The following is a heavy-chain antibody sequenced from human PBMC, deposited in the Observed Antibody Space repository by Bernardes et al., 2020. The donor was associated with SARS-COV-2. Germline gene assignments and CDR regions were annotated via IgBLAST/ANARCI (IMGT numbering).Heavy chain of an antibody. V-gene: IGHV3-11*05. CDR2: ISGSSGYT. CDR1: RFTFSDYY. D-gene: IGHD4-17*01. Sequence: GGSLRLSCAGSRFTFSDYYMGWIRQAPGKGLEWVSYISGSSGYTNYADSVKGRFTISRDNAKNSLYLQMNSLRAEDTAVYYCARGTLITVTPKRVEYYYGIDVWGPGTTVTVSS. CDR3: ARGTLITVTPKRVEYYYGIDV. J-gene: IGHJ6*02.